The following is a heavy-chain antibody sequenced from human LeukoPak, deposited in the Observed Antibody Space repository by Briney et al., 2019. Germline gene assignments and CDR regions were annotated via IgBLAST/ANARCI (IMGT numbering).Heavy chain of an antibody. CDR2: IYHSGST. Sequence: SETLSLTCTVSGYSISSGYYWGWIRPPPGKGLEWIGSIYHSGSTYYNPSLKSRVTISVDTSKNQFSLKLSSVTAADTAVYYCARSHDSSGYYFNFDYWGQGTLVTVSS. V-gene: IGHV4-38-2*02. CDR1: GYSISSGYY. CDR3: ARSHDSSGYYFNFDY. J-gene: IGHJ4*02. D-gene: IGHD3-22*01.